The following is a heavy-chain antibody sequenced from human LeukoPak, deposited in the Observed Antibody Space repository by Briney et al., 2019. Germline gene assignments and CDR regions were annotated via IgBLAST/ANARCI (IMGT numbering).Heavy chain of an antibody. V-gene: IGHV2-5*02. Sequence: SGPTLVKPTQTLTLTCTFSGFSLSTSGVGVGWIRQSPGKALEWLAVIYWDDDRHYSPSLKSRLTITKDTFKNQVVLTMTNMDPXXTXTXXXXXXXXSXWHXNXYNWFDPWGXGTLVTVSS. CDR1: GFSLSTSGVG. D-gene: IGHD1-1*01. J-gene: IGHJ5*02. CDR3: XXXXXSXWHXNXYNWFDP. CDR2: IYWDDDR.